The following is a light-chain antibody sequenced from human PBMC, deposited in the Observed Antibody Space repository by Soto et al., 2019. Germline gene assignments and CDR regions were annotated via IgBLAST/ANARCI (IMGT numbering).Light chain of an antibody. CDR3: QQYGSSPTYT. V-gene: IGKV3-20*01. Sequence: EIVLTQSPGTLSLSPGERATLSCRASQSVSSSYLAWYQQKPGQAPRLLIYGASSRATGIPDSLSGSGSGTDFTLTISRLEPEDFAVYYCQQYGSSPTYTFGQGTKLEIK. CDR2: GAS. CDR1: QSVSSSY. J-gene: IGKJ2*01.